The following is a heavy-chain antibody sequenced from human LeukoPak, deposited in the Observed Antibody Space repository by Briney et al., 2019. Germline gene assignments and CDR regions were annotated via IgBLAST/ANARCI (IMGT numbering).Heavy chain of an antibody. D-gene: IGHD4-17*01. J-gene: IGHJ4*02. CDR3: AKDDDDGDHVVVDH. V-gene: IGHV3-48*03. CDR2: ISSSGSNI. Sequence: GGSLRLSCAASGFTFSSYEMNWVRQAPGKGLEWVSYISSSGSNIYYADSVKGRFTISRDNAKNSLYLQMNSLRAEDTAIYYCAKDDDDGDHVVVDHWGQGTLVTVSS. CDR1: GFTFSSYE.